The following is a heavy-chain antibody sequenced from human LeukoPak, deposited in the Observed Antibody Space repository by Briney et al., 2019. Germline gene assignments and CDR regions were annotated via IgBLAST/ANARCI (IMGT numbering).Heavy chain of an antibody. Sequence: PGGSLRLSCAASGFIVSSNYMSWVRQAPGKGLEWVSVLTEDNRLTYQAASVRGRFTIARDNSKSTLYLEMNSLRVEDTAVYYCARNGRIGCPNAACYDLWGQGTLVTVSS. CDR2: LTEDNRLT. CDR1: GFIVSSNY. D-gene: IGHD2-8*01. V-gene: IGHV3-53*01. CDR3: ARNGRIGCPNAACYDL. J-gene: IGHJ5*02.